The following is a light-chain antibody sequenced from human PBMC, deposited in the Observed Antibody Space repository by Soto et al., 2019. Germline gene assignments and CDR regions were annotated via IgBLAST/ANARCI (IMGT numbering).Light chain of an antibody. CDR3: QQFYRYPWT. CDR1: QSVDTC. CDR2: NAS. Sequence: DIQMTQSPSTLSASVGDRVTITCRASQSVDTCLAWYQQKPGKAPHLLIYNASSLDTGVPSRFSGSGSVTEFTLTISSLQPNDFATYYCQQFYRYPWTFGQGTKVEIK. V-gene: IGKV1-5*03. J-gene: IGKJ1*01.